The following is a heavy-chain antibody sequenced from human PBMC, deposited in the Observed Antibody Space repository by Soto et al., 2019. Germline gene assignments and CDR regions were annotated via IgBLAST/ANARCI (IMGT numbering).Heavy chain of an antibody. J-gene: IGHJ1*01. CDR2: ISYDGSNK. Sequence: GGSLRLSCAASGFTFSSYGMHCVRQAPGKGLEWVAVISYDGSNKYYADSVKGRFTISRDNSKNTLYLQMNSLRAEDTAVYYCAKNPQQWLVRGYFQHWGQGTLVTVSS. D-gene: IGHD6-19*01. CDR3: AKNPQQWLVRGYFQH. CDR1: GFTFSSYG. V-gene: IGHV3-30*18.